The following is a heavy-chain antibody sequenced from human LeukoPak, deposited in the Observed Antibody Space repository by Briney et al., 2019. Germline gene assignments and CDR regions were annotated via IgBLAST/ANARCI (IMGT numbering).Heavy chain of an antibody. J-gene: IGHJ4*02. CDR3: ARDRLVLWFGESSSFDY. V-gene: IGHV1-18*04. Sequence: ASVKASCKASVYTFTSYGISWVRQAPGQGLEWMGWISPYNGNTNYAQKLQGRVTMTTDTSTSTAYMELRSLRSDDTAVYYCARDRLVLWFGESSSFDYWGQGTLVTVSS. CDR1: VYTFTSYG. CDR2: ISPYNGNT. D-gene: IGHD3-10*01.